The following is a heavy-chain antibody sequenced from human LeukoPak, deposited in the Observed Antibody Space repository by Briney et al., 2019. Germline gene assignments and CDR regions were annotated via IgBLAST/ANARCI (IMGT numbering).Heavy chain of an antibody. CDR1: GYTFTSYG. V-gene: IGHV1-18*04. J-gene: IGHJ4*02. Sequence: GASVKVSCKASGYTFTSYGISWVRQAPGQGLEWMGLISAYNGNTNYAQKLQGRVTMTTDTSTSTAYMELRSLRSDDTAVYYCARDYGSGSYFRHFDYWGQGTLVTVSS. CDR2: ISAYNGNT. CDR3: ARDYGSGSYFRHFDY. D-gene: IGHD3-10*01.